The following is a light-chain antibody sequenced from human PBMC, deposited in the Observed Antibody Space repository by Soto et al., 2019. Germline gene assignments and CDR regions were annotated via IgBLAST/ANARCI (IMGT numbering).Light chain of an antibody. V-gene: IGLV2-14*03. Sequence: QSALTQPASVSGSPRQSITISCAGTSSDVGGYNYVSWYQQHLGKAPKLMIYDVSNRPSGVSNRFSGSKSGNTASLTISGLQAEDEADYYCSSYTGSSTLVFGGGTKLTVL. CDR1: SSDVGGYNY. J-gene: IGLJ2*01. CDR2: DVS. CDR3: SSYTGSSTLV.